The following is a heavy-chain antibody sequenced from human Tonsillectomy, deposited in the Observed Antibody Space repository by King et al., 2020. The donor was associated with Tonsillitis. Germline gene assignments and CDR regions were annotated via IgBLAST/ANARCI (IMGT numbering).Heavy chain of an antibody. V-gene: IGHV3-48*03. Sequence: QLVQSGGGLVQPGGSLRLSCAASGFTFSSYEMNWVRQAPGKGLEWVSYISSSGSTIYYADSVKGRFTISRDNAKNSLYLQMNSLRAEDTAVYYCASRGYSYGHFDYWGQGTLVTVSS. CDR3: ASRGYSYGHFDY. D-gene: IGHD5-18*01. CDR1: GFTFSSYE. CDR2: ISSSGSTI. J-gene: IGHJ4*02.